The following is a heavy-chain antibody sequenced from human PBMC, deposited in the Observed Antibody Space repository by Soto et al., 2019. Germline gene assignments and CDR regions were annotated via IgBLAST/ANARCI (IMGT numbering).Heavy chain of an antibody. V-gene: IGHV3-23*01. CDR1: GLTFRSDA. CDR3: ANIPTASYYFVVTGYQWYFDI. Sequence: EVQLLESGGGLVQPGGSLRLSCSAAGLTFRSDALICVRQAPGKGLEWVSGIRSGGGSTYYADSVKGLVTVYRDKSKKTLFMQMNTMRAEDMAIYCIANIPTASYYFVVTGYQWYFDIWGRGTLVTVST. D-gene: IGHD3-10*02. CDR2: IRSGGGST. J-gene: IGHJ2*01.